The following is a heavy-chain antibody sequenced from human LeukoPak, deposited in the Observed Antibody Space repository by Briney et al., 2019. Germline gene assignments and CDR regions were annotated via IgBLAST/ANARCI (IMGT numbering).Heavy chain of an antibody. CDR1: GFTFSDYY. D-gene: IGHD4-11*01. CDR3: ARDDPDSNYMDY. J-gene: IGHJ4*02. Sequence: GGSLRLSCAASGFTFSDYYMSWIRQAPGKGLEWVSYISSSGSTIYYADSVKGRFTISRDNANNSLYLQMNSLRAEDTAVYYCARDDPDSNYMDYWGQGTLVTVSS. CDR2: ISSSGSTI. V-gene: IGHV3-11*01.